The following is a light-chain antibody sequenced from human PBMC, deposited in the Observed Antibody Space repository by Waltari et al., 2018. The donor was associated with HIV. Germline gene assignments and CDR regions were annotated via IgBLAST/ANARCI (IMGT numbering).Light chain of an antibody. V-gene: IGLV4-69*01. CDR1: SGHSSYA. CDR2: LKGDGSH. J-gene: IGLJ3*02. CDR3: QTWGTGIRV. Sequence: QLVLTQSPSASASLGASVKLTCTLSSGHSSYAIAWHQQQPEKGPRYLMKLKGDGSHSKGDGIPDRFSGSSSGAERYLTISSLQSEDEADYYCQTWGTGIRVVGGGTKLTVL.